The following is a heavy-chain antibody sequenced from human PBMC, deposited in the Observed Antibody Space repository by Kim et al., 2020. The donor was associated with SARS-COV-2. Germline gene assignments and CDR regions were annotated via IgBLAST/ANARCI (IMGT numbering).Heavy chain of an antibody. CDR1: GFTFSNNA. V-gene: IGHV3-23*01. D-gene: IGHD2-2*02. CDR2: IGVNAGDT. J-gene: IGHJ6*02. Sequence: GGSLRLSCVASGFTFSNNAMSWVRQAPGKGLEWVSAIGVNAGDTFYAESVKGRFTISRDNSKNTLYLQMNSLRLEDTAVYYCTNVDTARGLESPEDDYYYGMAVGGQGTTLTVSS. CDR3: TNVDTARGLESPEDDYYYGMAV.